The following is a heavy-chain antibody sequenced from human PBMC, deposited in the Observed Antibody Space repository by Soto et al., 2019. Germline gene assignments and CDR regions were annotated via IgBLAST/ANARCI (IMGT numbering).Heavy chain of an antibody. CDR2: IHYTGSI. D-gene: IGHD4-17*01. CDR1: GGSISSEYFH. V-gene: IGHV4-30-4*08. CDR3: AREDYGGVRDYYGLDV. Sequence: QVQLQQSGPGLVEPSQTLSLTCAVSGGSISSEYFHWTWIRQSPGKGLEWIGYIHYTGSIMYNPSFKGRLTMAVDTTTNQFSVQLSSVTAADTAVYFCAREDYGGVRDYYGLDVWGQGTTVTVSS. J-gene: IGHJ6*02.